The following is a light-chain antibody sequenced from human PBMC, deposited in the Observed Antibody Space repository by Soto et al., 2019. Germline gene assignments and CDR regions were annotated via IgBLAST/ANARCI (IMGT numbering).Light chain of an antibody. CDR2: AAS. CDR1: QSISGY. CDR3: QQSFSTPPIT. Sequence: DIQMPQSPSSLSASVGDRVTITCRASQSISGYLNWYQQKPGKAPKRLIYAASSLQSAVTSRFSGSGSGADFTLTISSLQPEDFATYYCQQSFSTPPITFGQGTRLEIK. V-gene: IGKV1-39*01. J-gene: IGKJ5*01.